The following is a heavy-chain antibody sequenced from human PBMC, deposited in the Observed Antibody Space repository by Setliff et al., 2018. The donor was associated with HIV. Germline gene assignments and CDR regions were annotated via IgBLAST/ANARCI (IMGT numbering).Heavy chain of an antibody. CDR2: IRNKAFGETT. Sequence: QAGGSLRLSCTASGFSFGDYAMSWFRQAPGKGLEWVGFIRNKAFGETTDYAASVKGRFTFSRDDSKGIAYLQMNSLKTEDTAVYYCASSDWGSKDDYWGQGTLVTVSS. CDR3: ASSDWGSKDDY. V-gene: IGHV3-49*03. J-gene: IGHJ4*02. CDR1: GFSFGDYA. D-gene: IGHD7-27*01.